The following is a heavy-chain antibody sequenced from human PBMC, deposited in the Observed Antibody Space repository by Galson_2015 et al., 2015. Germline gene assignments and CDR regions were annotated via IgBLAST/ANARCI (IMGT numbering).Heavy chain of an antibody. Sequence: SETLSLTCIVSGGSIRSTKWWSWVRQSPLKGPEWIGEIHHSGETNYNPSLRSRLTMSIDKSNNQFSLNLKAVTAADTAVYYCVRWDYDDDKWGPGFWGPGTLVTVSS. CDR2: IHHSGET. D-gene: IGHD4-17*01. CDR3: VRWDYDDDKWGPGF. V-gene: IGHV4/OR15-8*02. J-gene: IGHJ4*02. CDR1: GGSIRSTKW.